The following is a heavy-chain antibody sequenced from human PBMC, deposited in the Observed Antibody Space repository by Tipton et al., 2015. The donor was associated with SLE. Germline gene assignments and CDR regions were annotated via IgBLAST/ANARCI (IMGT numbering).Heavy chain of an antibody. CDR3: TTHADSSGFSFDN. V-gene: IGHV3-49*04. Sequence: SLRLSCTTSGFTFGDYALSWVRQAPGKGLEWVGFIKSNIFDGTTQYAASVKGRFTISRDDAYNIAYLNMSSLKTDDTAVYYCTTHADSSGFSFDNWGQGTLVTVSS. CDR1: GFTFGDYA. J-gene: IGHJ4*02. CDR2: IKSNIFDGTT. D-gene: IGHD3-22*01.